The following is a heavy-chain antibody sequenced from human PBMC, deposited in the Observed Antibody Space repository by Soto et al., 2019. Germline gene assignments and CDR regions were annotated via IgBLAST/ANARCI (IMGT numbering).Heavy chain of an antibody. V-gene: IGHV4-59*01. D-gene: IGHD2-8*01. Sequence: QVQLQESGPGLVKPSETLSLTCTVSGGSISSYYWSWIRQPPGKGLEWIGVIYYSGSTNYNPSLKSRVTISVDTSKNQFSLKLSSVTAADTAVYYCARGPRRVLMVYATPSYFDYWGQGTLVTVSS. CDR3: ARGPRRVLMVYATPSYFDY. J-gene: IGHJ4*02. CDR1: GGSISSYY. CDR2: IYYSGST.